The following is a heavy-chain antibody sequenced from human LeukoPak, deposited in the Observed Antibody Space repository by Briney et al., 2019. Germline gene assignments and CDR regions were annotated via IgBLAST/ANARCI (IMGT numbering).Heavy chain of an antibody. D-gene: IGHD5-18*01. CDR3: ARVDTAMGSGRYYYYMDV. Sequence: SVKVSCKASGGTFSSYAISWVRQAPGQGLEWTGGIIPIFGTANYAQKFQGRVTITADESTSTAYMELSSLRSEDTAVYYCARVDTAMGSGRYYYYMDVWGKGTTVTVS. V-gene: IGHV1-69*13. CDR1: GGTFSSYA. J-gene: IGHJ6*03. CDR2: IIPIFGTA.